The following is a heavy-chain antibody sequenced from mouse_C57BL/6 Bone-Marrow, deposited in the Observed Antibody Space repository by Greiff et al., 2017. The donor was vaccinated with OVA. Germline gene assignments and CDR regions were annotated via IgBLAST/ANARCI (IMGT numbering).Heavy chain of an antibody. CDR1: GYTFTSYW. V-gene: IGHV1-53*01. Sequence: QVQLQQPGAELVRPGSSVKLSCKASGYTFTSYWMHWVKQRPGQGLEWIGNINPSNGGTNYNEKFKSKATLTVDKSSSTAYMQLSSLTSEDSAVYYCARRHYYGSFDYWGQGTTLTVSS. J-gene: IGHJ2*01. CDR2: INPSNGGT. D-gene: IGHD1-1*01. CDR3: ARRHYYGSFDY.